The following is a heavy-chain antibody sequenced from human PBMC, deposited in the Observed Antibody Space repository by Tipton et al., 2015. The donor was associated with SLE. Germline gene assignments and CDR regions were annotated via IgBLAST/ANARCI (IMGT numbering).Heavy chain of an antibody. CDR3: ARGRAISGGITGTPTPIFDL. CDR2: IYYSGST. J-gene: IGHJ2*01. Sequence: TLSLTCTVSGGSISNYYWNWIRQPPGKGLEWIGYIYYSGSTNYDPSLKSRVTISVDTSKNQFSLKLSSVTAADTAVYYCARGRAISGGITGTPTPIFDLWGRGTLVTVSS. CDR1: GGSISNYY. D-gene: IGHD1-7*01. V-gene: IGHV4-59*01.